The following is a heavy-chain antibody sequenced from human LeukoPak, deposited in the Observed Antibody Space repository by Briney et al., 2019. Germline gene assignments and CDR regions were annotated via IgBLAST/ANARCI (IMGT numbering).Heavy chain of an antibody. J-gene: IGHJ4*02. CDR3: ARVTTGGYYNC. CDR1: GVSISSGTYY. Sequence: TSQTLFLTCTVSGVSISSGTYYWTWIRQPAGKGLEWIGRIYTTGSTNYNPSLKSRVTMSTDTSKNQFSLKLSSVTAADTAVYYCARVTTGGYYNCWGQGTLVTVSS. CDR2: IYTTGST. V-gene: IGHV4-61*02. D-gene: IGHD3-22*01.